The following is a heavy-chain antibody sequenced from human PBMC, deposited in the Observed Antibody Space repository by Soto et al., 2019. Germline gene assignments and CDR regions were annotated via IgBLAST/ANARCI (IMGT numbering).Heavy chain of an antibody. Sequence: ASVKVSCKASGYTFTSYYMHWVRQAPGQGLEWMGIINPSGGSTSYAQKFKGRVTITRDTSTSTVYMELSSLRSEDTAVYYCARDWSVLEYSSFLDAFDIWGQGTMVTVSS. CDR1: GYTFTSYY. J-gene: IGHJ3*02. D-gene: IGHD6-6*01. CDR2: INPSGGST. CDR3: ARDWSVLEYSSFLDAFDI. V-gene: IGHV1-46*01.